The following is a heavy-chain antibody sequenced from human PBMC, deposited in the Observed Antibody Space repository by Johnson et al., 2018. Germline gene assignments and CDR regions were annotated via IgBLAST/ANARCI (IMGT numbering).Heavy chain of an antibody. CDR3: ARGVGCGGGSCYPDAFDI. D-gene: IGHD2-15*01. CDR1: GFTVSSNY. J-gene: IGHJ3*02. CDR2: IYGSGGT. Sequence: VQLVESGGGLVQPGGSXRLSCAASGFTVSSNYMSWVRQPPGKGLEWVSVIYGSGGTHYADSVKGRFPIPRDNSKNTLFLQMNSLRAEDTAVYHCARGVGCGGGSCYPDAFDIWGQGTMVTVSS. V-gene: IGHV3-66*01.